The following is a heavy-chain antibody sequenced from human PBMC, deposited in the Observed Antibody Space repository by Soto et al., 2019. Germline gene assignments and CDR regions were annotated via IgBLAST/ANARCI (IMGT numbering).Heavy chain of an antibody. V-gene: IGHV4-34*01. J-gene: IGHJ4*02. CDR2: ISQSGDT. CDR3: ARAPKVSGSSQTRPDF. Sequence: SETLSLTCSIYSGSLRGYYWSWIRQPPGKGLEWIGEISQSGDTNYSPSLKSRVSISIDTSKKQFSLNLASVSAADTAVYYCARAPKVSGSSQTRPDFWGQGTLVTVSS. D-gene: IGHD6-6*01. CDR1: SGSLRGYY.